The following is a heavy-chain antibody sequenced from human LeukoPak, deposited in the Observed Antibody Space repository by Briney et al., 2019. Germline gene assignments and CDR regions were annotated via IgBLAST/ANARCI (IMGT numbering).Heavy chain of an antibody. J-gene: IGHJ6*02. D-gene: IGHD4-17*01. Sequence: ASVKVSCKASGYTFTGYYMHWVRQAPGQGLEWMGWINPNSGGTNYAQKFQGRVTMTRDTSISTAYMELSRLRSDDTAVYYCARDRATVTIADYYYYGMDVWGQGTTVTVSS. V-gene: IGHV1-2*02. CDR1: GYTFTGYY. CDR2: INPNSGGT. CDR3: ARDRATVTIADYYYYGMDV.